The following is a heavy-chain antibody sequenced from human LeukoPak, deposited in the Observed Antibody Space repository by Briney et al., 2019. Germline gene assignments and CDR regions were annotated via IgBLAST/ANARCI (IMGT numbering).Heavy chain of an antibody. Sequence: PGGSLRLSCAASGFTFSSYGMHWVRQAPGKGLEWVAVTWYDGSNKYYADSVKGRFTISRDNSKNTLYLQMNSLRAEDTAVYYCAKDSSSWYAFDYWGQGTLVTVSS. D-gene: IGHD6-13*01. CDR2: TWYDGSNK. CDR3: AKDSSSWYAFDY. CDR1: GFTFSSYG. V-gene: IGHV3-33*06. J-gene: IGHJ4*02.